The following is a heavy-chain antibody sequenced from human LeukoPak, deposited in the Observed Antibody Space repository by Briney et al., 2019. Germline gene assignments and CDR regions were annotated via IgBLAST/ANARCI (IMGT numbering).Heavy chain of an antibody. J-gene: IGHJ4*02. CDR1: GFSFNSYA. V-gene: IGHV3-23*01. CDR2: ISGSGDKT. D-gene: IGHD2/OR15-2a*01. Sequence: PTGGSLRLSCAASGFSFNSYAMTWVRQAPGKGLEWVSVISGSGDKTYYADSVKGRFTISRDNSKNTLYLQMHSLRAEDTAKYYCANGSHSTGWFDFDYWGQGTLVTVSS. CDR3: ANGSHSTGWFDFDY.